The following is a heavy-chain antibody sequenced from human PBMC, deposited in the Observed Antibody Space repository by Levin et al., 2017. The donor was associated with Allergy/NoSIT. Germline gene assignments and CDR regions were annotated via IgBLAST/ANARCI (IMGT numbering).Heavy chain of an antibody. Sequence: GGSLRLSCAASGFSFSRYTLNWVRQVAGKGLEWVSTISSSVTHVYYADSVKGRFTISRDNTKNSLFLQMNDLRAEDTATYYCTRDLAAAGPPSFDYWGQGILVTVSS. V-gene: IGHV3-21*04. J-gene: IGHJ4*02. D-gene: IGHD6-13*01. CDR3: TRDLAAAGPPSFDY. CDR2: ISSSVTHV. CDR1: GFSFSRYT.